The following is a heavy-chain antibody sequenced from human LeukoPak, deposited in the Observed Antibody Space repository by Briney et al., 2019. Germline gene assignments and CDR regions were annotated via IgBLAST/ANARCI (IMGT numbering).Heavy chain of an antibody. D-gene: IGHD6-19*01. J-gene: IGHJ4*02. CDR3: ARHQCLEPFDY. CDR2: IYFSGST. V-gene: IGHV4-39*01. Sequence: KPSETLSLTCTVFGGSISSSSHYWGWIRQPPGKGLEWIGSIYFSGSTYYSPSLKSRVTISVDPSTNQFSLKLSSLTAADTAVYYSARHQCLEPFDYWGQGTLVTVSS. CDR1: GGSISSSSHY.